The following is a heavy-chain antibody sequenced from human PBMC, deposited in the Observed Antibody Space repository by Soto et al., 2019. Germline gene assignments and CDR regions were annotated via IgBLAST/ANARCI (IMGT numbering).Heavy chain of an antibody. Sequence: PSETLSLTCAVSGGSISSGGYSWSWIRQPPGKGLEWIGYMYHSGSTYYNPSLKGRFTISRDNYWNTVYLQMNGLRTEDTAFYYCMSGEGRNGHDTRFDYWGHGTLVTVSS. CDR1: GGSISSGGYS. V-gene: IGHV4-30-2*02. CDR2: MYHSGST. CDR3: MSGEGRNGHDTRFDY. D-gene: IGHD5-12*01. J-gene: IGHJ4*01.